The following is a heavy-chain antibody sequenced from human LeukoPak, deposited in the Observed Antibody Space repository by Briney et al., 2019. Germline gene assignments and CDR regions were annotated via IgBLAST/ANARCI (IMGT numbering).Heavy chain of an antibody. CDR1: GFTFDDYA. CDR2: ISWNSGSI. V-gene: IGHV3-9*01. CDR3: AKDVDYYGSGSYDY. Sequence: GGSLRLSCAASGFTFDDYAMHWVRQAPGKGLEWVSGISWNSGSIGYADSVEGRFTISRDNAKNSLYLQMNSLRAEDTALYYCAKDVDYYGSGSYDYWGQGTLVTVSS. J-gene: IGHJ4*02. D-gene: IGHD3-10*01.